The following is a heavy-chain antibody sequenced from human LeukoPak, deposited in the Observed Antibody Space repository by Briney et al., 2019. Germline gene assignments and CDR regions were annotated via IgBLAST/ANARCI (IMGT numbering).Heavy chain of an antibody. V-gene: IGHV3-48*01. CDR1: GFPFSTYS. J-gene: IGHJ6*03. CDR2: IRGSGGGI. CDR3: GRVHEGNYYHHYLDV. Sequence: GGSLRLSRAASGFPFSTYSVTWVRLAAGKGLEWISYIRGSGGGIDYADSVQGRFTISRDNAKNSLYLQMSSLRAEDTAVYYCGRVHEGNYYHHYLDVCGKGTTVTVSS.